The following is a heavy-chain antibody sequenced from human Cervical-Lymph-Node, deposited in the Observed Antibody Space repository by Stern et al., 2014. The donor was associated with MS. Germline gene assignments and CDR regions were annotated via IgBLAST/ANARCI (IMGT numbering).Heavy chain of an antibody. J-gene: IGHJ6*02. Sequence: QVTMKESGPVLVKPTQTLKLTCTFSGFSLSKSGMCVICIRQPPGKALEWLALPHWDAEKYYSTSLKASLTISKDTAKNQVLLSMTNVDPVDTATYYCARIQYADYPNNSYGMDVWGQGTTVTVSS. CDR1: GFSLSKSGMC. V-gene: IGHV2-70*01. CDR2: PHWDAEK. D-gene: IGHD4/OR15-4a*01. CDR3: ARIQYADYPNNSYGMDV.